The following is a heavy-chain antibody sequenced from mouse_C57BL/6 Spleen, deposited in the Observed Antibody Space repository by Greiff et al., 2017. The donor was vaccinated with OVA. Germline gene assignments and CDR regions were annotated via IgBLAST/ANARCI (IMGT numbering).Heavy chain of an antibody. Sequence: EVKLVESGGGLVKPGGSLKLSCAASGFTFSDYGMHWVRQAPEKGLEWVAYISSGSSTIYYADTVKGRFTFSRDNAKNTLFLQMTSLEAEDTAMCYSARPRRYYYFDYWGQGTTLTVSS. V-gene: IGHV5-17*01. J-gene: IGHJ2*01. D-gene: IGHD1-1*01. CDR2: ISSGSSTI. CDR1: GFTFSDYG. CDR3: ARPRRYYYFDY.